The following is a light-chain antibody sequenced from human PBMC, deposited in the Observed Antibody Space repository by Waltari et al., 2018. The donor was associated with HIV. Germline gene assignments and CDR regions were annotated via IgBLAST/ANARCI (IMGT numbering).Light chain of an antibody. CDR3: QQYNEWPRT. CDR1: QSVSNN. CDR2: GPS. J-gene: IGKJ1*01. Sequence: EIVMTQSPATLSVSPGERATLSRRASQSVSNNLAWYQQKPGQAPRLLIYGPSTRATGTPARFSASGSGTEFTLTISSLQSEDFAIYYCQQYNEWPRTFGQGTKVEIK. V-gene: IGKV3-15*01.